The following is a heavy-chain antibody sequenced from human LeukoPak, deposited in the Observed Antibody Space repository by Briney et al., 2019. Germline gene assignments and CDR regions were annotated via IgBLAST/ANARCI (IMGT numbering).Heavy chain of an antibody. CDR3: VRGHLVGGWFKYDAFDI. D-gene: IGHD6-19*01. CDR2: IYLSGST. V-gene: IGHV4-59*01. J-gene: IGHJ3*02. CDR1: GDSISSYY. Sequence: SSETLSLTCTVSGDSISSYYWSWIRQPPGKGLEWIGYIYLSGSTNYNPSLKSRVTISLDTSKKHFSLKLSSVTAADTAVYYCVRGHLVGGWFKYDAFDIWGQGTMVSVSS.